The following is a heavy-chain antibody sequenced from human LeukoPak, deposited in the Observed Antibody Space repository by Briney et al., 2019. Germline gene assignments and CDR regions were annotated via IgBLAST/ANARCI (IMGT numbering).Heavy chain of an antibody. CDR2: IYYSGST. J-gene: IGHJ4*02. CDR1: GGSISSGDYY. D-gene: IGHD1-26*01. V-gene: IGHV4-30-4*08. Sequence: SQTLSLTCTVSGGSISSGDYYWSWIRQPPGKGREWIGYIYYSGSTYYNPSLKSRVTISIDTSKNQFSLKLGSVTAADTAVYYCARVKEWELLVDYWGQGTLVTVSS. CDR3: ARVKEWELLVDY.